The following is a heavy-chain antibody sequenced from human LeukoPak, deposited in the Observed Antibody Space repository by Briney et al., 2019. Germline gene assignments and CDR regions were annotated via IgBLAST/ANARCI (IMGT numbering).Heavy chain of an antibody. CDR2: ISGSGGST. Sequence: PGGSLRLSCAASGFTFSSYAMSWVRQAPGKGLEWVSAISGSGGSTYYADSVKGRFTISRDNSKNTLYLQMNSLRAEDTAVYYCAKVASYFSSSWSDYFDYWGQGTLVTVSS. V-gene: IGHV3-23*01. CDR1: GFTFSSYA. CDR3: AKVASYFSSSWSDYFDY. J-gene: IGHJ4*02. D-gene: IGHD6-13*01.